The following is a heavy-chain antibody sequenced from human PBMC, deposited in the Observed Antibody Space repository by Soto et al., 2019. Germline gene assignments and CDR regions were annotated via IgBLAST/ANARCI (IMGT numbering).Heavy chain of an antibody. CDR3: ARFLGYCSSPSCAYNWSAP. J-gene: IGHJ5*02. V-gene: IGHV4-30-2*01. Sequence: SETLSLTCAVSVGSISSGGYSWSWIRLPPGKGLEWIGYIYHGGSTYYNPSLKSRVTISVDRSKNQFSLKLSSVTAADTAVYYWARFLGYCSSPSCAYNWSAPWGQGPLVTVSS. CDR2: IYHGGST. CDR1: VGSISSGGYS. D-gene: IGHD2-2*01.